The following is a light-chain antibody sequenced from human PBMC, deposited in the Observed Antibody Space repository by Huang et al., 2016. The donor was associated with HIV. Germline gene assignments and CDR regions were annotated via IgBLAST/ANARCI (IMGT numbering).Light chain of an antibody. CDR3: QQYSNWPPYT. Sequence: VMTQSPATLAVSPGEGATLSCRASESVSTNLAWYQQKVGHAPRHLIYDASTRATGVPARLRGSGSGTECTLAISSLQSEDFAIYYCQQYSNWPPYTFGQGTKLEIK. CDR2: DAS. V-gene: IGKV3-15*01. J-gene: IGKJ2*01. CDR1: ESVSTN.